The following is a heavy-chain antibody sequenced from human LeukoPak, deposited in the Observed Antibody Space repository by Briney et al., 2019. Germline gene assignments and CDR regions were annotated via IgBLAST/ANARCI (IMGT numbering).Heavy chain of an antibody. J-gene: IGHJ4*02. CDR1: GFTFSNYG. CDR2: ISYDGSYK. CDR3: AKEKVVVVPAAILDY. D-gene: IGHD2-2*01. Sequence: TGRSLRLSCAAPGFTFSNYGMHWVRQAPGKGLEWVTVISYDGSYKYYADSVKGRFTISRDNSKNTLYLQMNSLRAEDTAVYYCAKEKVVVVPAAILDYWGQGTLVTVSS. V-gene: IGHV3-30*18.